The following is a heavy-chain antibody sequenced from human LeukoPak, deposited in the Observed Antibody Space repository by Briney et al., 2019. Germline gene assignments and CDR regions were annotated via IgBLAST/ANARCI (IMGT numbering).Heavy chain of an antibody. CDR2: IKQDGSEK. V-gene: IGHV3-7*03. CDR1: GFTFSSYW. Sequence: PGGSLRLSCAASGFTFSSYWMSWVRQAPGKGLEWVANIKQDGSEKYYVDSVKGRFTISRDNAKNTLYLQMNSLRAEDTAVYYCAKGSNNYPDNFDYWGQGTLVTVSS. D-gene: IGHD1-1*01. CDR3: AKGSNNYPDNFDY. J-gene: IGHJ4*02.